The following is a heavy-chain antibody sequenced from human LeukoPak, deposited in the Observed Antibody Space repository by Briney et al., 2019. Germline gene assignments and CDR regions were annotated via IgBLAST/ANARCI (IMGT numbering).Heavy chain of an antibody. CDR2: INPSGGST. Sequence: ASMKVSCKASGYTFTSYYMHWVRQAPGQGLEWMGIINPSGGSTSYAQKFQGRVTMTRDTSTSTVYMELSSLRSEDTAVYYCARDRYSYRAYDYWGQGTLVTVSS. V-gene: IGHV1-46*01. J-gene: IGHJ4*02. D-gene: IGHD5-18*01. CDR1: GYTFTSYY. CDR3: ARDRYSYRAYDY.